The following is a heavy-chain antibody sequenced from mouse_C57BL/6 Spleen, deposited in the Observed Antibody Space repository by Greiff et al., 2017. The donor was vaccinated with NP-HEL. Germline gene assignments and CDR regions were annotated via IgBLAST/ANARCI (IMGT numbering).Heavy chain of an antibody. J-gene: IGHJ4*01. CDR1: GFTFSDAW. D-gene: IGHD1-1*01. CDR3: TRGTTVVGGMDY. Sequence: EVKLVESGGGLVQPGGSMKLSCAASGFTFSDAWMDWVRQSPEKGLEWVAEIRNKANNHATYYAESVKGRFTISRDDSKSSVYLQMNSLRAEDTGIYYCTRGTTVVGGMDYWGQGTSVTVSS. V-gene: IGHV6-6*01. CDR2: IRNKANNHAT.